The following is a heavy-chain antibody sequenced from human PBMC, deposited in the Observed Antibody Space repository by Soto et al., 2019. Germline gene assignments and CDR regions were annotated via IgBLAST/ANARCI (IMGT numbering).Heavy chain of an antibody. V-gene: IGHV3-21*01. J-gene: IGHJ5*02. CDR1: GFTFSSYS. CDR3: AKHGGYCSAGSCYSWFDP. D-gene: IGHD2-15*01. CDR2: ISSSSSYI. Sequence: GGSLRLSCAASGFTFSSYSMNWVRQAPGKGLEWVSSISSSSSYIYYADSVKGRFTISRDNAKNSLYLQMNSLRAEDTALYYCAKHGGYCSAGSCYSWFDPWGQGTLVTVSS.